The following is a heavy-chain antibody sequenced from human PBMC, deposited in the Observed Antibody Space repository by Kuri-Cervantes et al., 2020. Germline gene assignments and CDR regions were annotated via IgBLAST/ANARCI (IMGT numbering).Heavy chain of an antibody. CDR2: IKQDGSEK. CDR3: ARDGAGSGNWFDP. Sequence: GSLRLSCAASGFTFSSYWMSWVRQAPGKGLEWVANIKQDGSEKYYVDSVKGRFTISRDNAKNSLYLQMNSLRAEDTAVYYCARDGAGSGNWFDPWGQGTLVTVSS. D-gene: IGHD6-19*01. J-gene: IGHJ5*02. CDR1: GFTFSSYW. V-gene: IGHV3-7*01.